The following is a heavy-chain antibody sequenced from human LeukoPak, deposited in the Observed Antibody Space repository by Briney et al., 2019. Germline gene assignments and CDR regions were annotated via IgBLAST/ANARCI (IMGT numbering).Heavy chain of an antibody. CDR3: ARDRSSGGAFDY. CDR2: IYHSGST. J-gene: IGHJ4*02. CDR1: GGSISSSSYY. D-gene: IGHD6-25*01. V-gene: IGHV4-39*07. Sequence: SETLSLTCTVSGGSISSSSYYWGWIRQPPGKGLEWIGYIYHSGSTYYNPSLKSRVTISVDTSKNQFSLKLSSVTAADTAVYYCARDRSSGGAFDYWGQGTLVTVSS.